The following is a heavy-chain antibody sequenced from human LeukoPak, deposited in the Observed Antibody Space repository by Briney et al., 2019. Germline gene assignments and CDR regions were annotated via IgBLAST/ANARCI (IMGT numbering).Heavy chain of an antibody. CDR2: IYYSGGT. V-gene: IGHV4-61*10. J-gene: IGHJ1*01. D-gene: IGHD3-22*01. CDR1: GGSISSASYY. Sequence: PSQTLSLTCTVPGGSISSASYYWSWIRQPAGKGLEWIGYIYYSGGTNYNPSLKSRVTISVYTSKNQFSLKLSSVTAADTAVYYCARLKYYYDSSGYRAEYFQHWGQGTLVTVSS. CDR3: ARLKYYYDSSGYRAEYFQH.